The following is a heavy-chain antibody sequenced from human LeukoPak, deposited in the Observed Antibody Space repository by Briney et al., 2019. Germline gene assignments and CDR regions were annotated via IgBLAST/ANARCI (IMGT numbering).Heavy chain of an antibody. Sequence: SETLSLTCAVYGGSFSGYYWSWIRQPPGKGLEWIGEINHSGSTNYNPSLKSRVTISVDTSKNQFSLKLSSVTAADTAVYYCARHPITSHIVVVTATRTGFDYWGQGTLVTVSS. CDR1: GGSFSGYY. J-gene: IGHJ4*02. CDR2: INHSGST. D-gene: IGHD2-21*02. V-gene: IGHV4-34*01. CDR3: ARHPITSHIVVVTATRTGFDY.